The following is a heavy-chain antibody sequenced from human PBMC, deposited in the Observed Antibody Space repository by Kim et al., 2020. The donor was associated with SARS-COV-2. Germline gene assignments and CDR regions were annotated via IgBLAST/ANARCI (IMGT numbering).Heavy chain of an antibody. D-gene: IGHD6-13*01. V-gene: IGHV4-39*07. Sequence: SETLSLTCTVSGGSISSSSYYWGWIRQPPGKGLEWIGSIYYSGSTYYNPSLKSRVTISVDTSKNQFSLKLSSVTAADTAVYYCARDRGSYSSSWSDYWG. CDR3: ARDRGSYSSSWSDY. CDR1: GGSISSSSYY. CDR2: IYYSGST. J-gene: IGHJ4*01.